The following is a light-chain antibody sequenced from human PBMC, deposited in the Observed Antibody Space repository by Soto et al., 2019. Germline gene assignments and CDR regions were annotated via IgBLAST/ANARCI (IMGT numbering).Light chain of an antibody. Sequence: ETVMTHSPATLSVSPLEMATLSFRASQSISSNLAWFQQKPGQAPRLLIYGISNRATDIPDRFSGSGSGTEFTLTISSLQPEDFATYYCQQHGQWPITFGQGTRLEIK. CDR1: QSISSN. CDR3: QQHGQWPIT. CDR2: GIS. V-gene: IGKV3D-15*01. J-gene: IGKJ5*01.